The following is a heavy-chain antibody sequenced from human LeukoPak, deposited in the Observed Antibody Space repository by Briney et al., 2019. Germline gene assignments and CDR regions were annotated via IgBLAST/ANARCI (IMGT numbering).Heavy chain of an antibody. Sequence: ASVTVSFKASGYIFTNYGISWVRQAPGQGLEWMGWISTQNGNTKYVQKFQGRVTMTTDTSTSTAYMELRSLRSDDTALYYCARDLYSSGWFGYWGQGTLVTVSS. D-gene: IGHD6-19*01. CDR1: GYIFTNYG. J-gene: IGHJ4*02. CDR3: ARDLYSSGWFGY. CDR2: ISTQNGNT. V-gene: IGHV1-18*01.